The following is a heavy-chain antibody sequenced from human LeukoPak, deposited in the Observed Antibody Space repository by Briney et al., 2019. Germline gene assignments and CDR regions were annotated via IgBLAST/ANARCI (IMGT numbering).Heavy chain of an antibody. CDR1: GFTFSSSE. D-gene: IGHD3-16*02. Sequence: GGSLRLSCAASGFTFSSSEFNWVRQAPGKGLEWVSYISSSGSTIYYADSVKGRFTTSRDNAKNSLYLQMNSLRAEDTAVYYCARGSMITFGGVIVPFDYWGQGTLVTVSS. J-gene: IGHJ4*02. V-gene: IGHV3-48*03. CDR3: ARGSMITFGGVIVPFDY. CDR2: ISSSGSTI.